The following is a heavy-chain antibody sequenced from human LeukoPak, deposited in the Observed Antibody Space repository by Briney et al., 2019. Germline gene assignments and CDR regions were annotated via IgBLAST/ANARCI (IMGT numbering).Heavy chain of an antibody. Sequence: GGSLRLSCAASRFTFSSYSMNWIRQAPGKGLEWVSSISSSSSYIYYADSVKGRFTISRDNAKNSLYLQMNSLRAEDTAVYYCAREVRGGYCSSTSCYTSWGQGTLVTVSS. CDR1: RFTFSSYS. J-gene: IGHJ4*02. V-gene: IGHV3-21*01. CDR3: AREVRGGYCSSTSCYTS. CDR2: ISSSSSYI. D-gene: IGHD2-2*02.